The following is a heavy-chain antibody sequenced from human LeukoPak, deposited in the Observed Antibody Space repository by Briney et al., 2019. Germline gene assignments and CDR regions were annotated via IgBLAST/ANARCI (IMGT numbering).Heavy chain of an antibody. CDR3: ATYRQVLLPFEA. V-gene: IGHV3-21*04. D-gene: IGHD5-18*01. J-gene: IGHJ5*02. CDR1: GFTFSSYS. Sequence: GGSLRLSCAASGFTFSSYSMNWVRQAPGKGLEWVSSISSSSSYIYYADSVKGRFTISRDNAKSTLSLQMNSLRAEDTAIYYCATYRQVLLPFEAWGQGTLVTVSS. CDR2: ISSSSSYI.